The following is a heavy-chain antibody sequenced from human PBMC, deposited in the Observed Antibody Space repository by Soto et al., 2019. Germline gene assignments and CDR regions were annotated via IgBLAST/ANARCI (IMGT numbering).Heavy chain of an antibody. Sequence: SETLSLTCTVSGGSITTSSYFWGWIRQPPGKGLECIGNIYYNGDTYYNPSLKSRVTISVDTSKNQFSVQLNSVTAADTAVYYCARHESIVVVTAARALDIWGQGTMVTVSS. CDR2: IYYNGDT. J-gene: IGHJ3*02. V-gene: IGHV4-39*01. CDR1: GGSITTSSYF. D-gene: IGHD2-15*01. CDR3: ARHESIVVVTAARALDI.